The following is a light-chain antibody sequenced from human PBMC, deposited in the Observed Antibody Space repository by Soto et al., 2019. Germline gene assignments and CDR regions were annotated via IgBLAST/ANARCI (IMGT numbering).Light chain of an antibody. CDR1: QSISSY. V-gene: IGKV1-39*01. CDR2: AAY. CDR3: QQSYSTLFP. Sequence: DIRMTQSPDSLSVSLGERATISSRASQSISSYLNWYQQKQGKDPKILIYAAYSLQSGVPSRFSGSGSGTDFTLTISSLQPEDFATYYCQQSYSTLFPFGQGTRLEN. J-gene: IGKJ5*01.